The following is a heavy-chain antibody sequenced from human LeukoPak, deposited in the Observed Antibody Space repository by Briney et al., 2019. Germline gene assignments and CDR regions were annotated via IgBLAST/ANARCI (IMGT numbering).Heavy chain of an antibody. CDR1: GFIFSGSW. Sequence: GGSLRLSCTASGFIFSGSWMAWIRQAPGKGLEWVAIIKKDGSEKYYVDSMKGRFAISRDNAKNSLFLQMNSLRAEDTAIYYCTTDTWYSAGHWGQGTLVTVSS. CDR2: IKKDGSEK. V-gene: IGHV3-7*03. J-gene: IGHJ4*02. CDR3: TTDTWYSAGH. D-gene: IGHD2-15*01.